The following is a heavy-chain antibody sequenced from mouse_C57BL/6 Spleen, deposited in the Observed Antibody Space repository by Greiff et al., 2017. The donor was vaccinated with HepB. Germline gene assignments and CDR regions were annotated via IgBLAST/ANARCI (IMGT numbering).Heavy chain of an antibody. Sequence: VQLQQSGPGLVKPSQTVFLTCTVTGISITTGNYRWSWIRQFPGNKLEWIGYIYYSGTITYNPSLTSRTTITRDTPKNQFFLEMNSLTAEDTATYYCARDYGNYGTWFAYWGQGTLVTVSA. CDR2: IYYSGTI. CDR1: GISITTGNYR. CDR3: ARDYGNYGTWFAY. J-gene: IGHJ3*01. D-gene: IGHD2-1*01. V-gene: IGHV3-5*01.